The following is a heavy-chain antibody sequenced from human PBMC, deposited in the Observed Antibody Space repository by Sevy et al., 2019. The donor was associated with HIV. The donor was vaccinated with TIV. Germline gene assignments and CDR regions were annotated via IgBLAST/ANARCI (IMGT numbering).Heavy chain of an antibody. CDR2: ISAYNGNT. V-gene: IGHV1-18*01. CDR3: ARDPLYYYGSGNKFDP. Sequence: ASVKVSCKASGYTFTSYGISWVRQAPGQGLEWMGWISAYNGNTNDAQKLQGRVTMTTDTSTSTAYMELRSLRSDDTAVYYCARDPLYYYGSGNKFDPWGQGTLVTVSS. J-gene: IGHJ5*02. CDR1: GYTFTSYG. D-gene: IGHD3-10*01.